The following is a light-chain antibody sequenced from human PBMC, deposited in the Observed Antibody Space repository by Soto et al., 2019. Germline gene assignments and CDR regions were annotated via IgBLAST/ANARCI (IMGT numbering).Light chain of an antibody. CDR3: QQLNSPLT. CDR1: QGISSY. V-gene: IGKV1-9*01. CDR2: AAS. Sequence: DIQLTQSPSFLSASVGDRVTITCRASQGISSYLAWYQQKPGKAPKLLIYAASTLQSGVPSRFSGSVSGTEFTLTISSLQPEDFATYYCQQLNSPLTFGQGTRLEIK. J-gene: IGKJ5*01.